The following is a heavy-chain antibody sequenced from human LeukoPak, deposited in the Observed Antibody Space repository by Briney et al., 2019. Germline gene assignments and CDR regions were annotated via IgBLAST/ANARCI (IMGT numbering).Heavy chain of an antibody. CDR2: IYRSGST. D-gene: IGHD4-17*01. CDR3: AKCTTWNTHYPIDY. Sequence: GGSLRLSCAASGFTVSTNYVSWVRQAPGKGLEWVSVIYRSGSTYYADSVKGRFTISRDNSKNTLYLQMSSLRAEDKAVYYCAKCTTWNTHYPIDYWGQGTLVTVSS. V-gene: IGHV3-53*01. J-gene: IGHJ4*02. CDR1: GFTVSTNY.